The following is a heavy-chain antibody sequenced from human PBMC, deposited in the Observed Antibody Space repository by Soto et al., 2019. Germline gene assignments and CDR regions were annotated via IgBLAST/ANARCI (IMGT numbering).Heavy chain of an antibody. V-gene: IGHV4-39*01. CDR2: IYYSGST. J-gene: IGHJ6*03. D-gene: IGHD4-17*01. CDR3: ADGDYPYYYYMDV. CDR1: GGSISSSSYY. Sequence: PSETLSLTCTVSGGSISSSSYYWGWIRQPPGKGLEWIGSIYYSGSTYYNPSLKSRVTISVDTSKNQFSLKLSSVTAADTAVYYCADGDYPYYYYMDVWGKGTTVAVSS.